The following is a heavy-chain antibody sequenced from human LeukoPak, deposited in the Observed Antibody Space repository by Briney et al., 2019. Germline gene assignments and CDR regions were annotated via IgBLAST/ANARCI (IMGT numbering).Heavy chain of an antibody. D-gene: IGHD2-15*01. V-gene: IGHV4-39*01. CDR2: ISYSGNT. CDR3: ARHCCSGPAKRVFDT. J-gene: IGHJ3*02. CDR1: GGSIISSDYH. Sequence: SETLSLTCTVSGGSIISSDYHWGWVRQPPGKGLEWIGTISYSGNTDYNPSLRSRVTISVDTSNNQFSLRLGSVTAADTAVYHCARHCCSGPAKRVFDTWGQGAMVTVSS.